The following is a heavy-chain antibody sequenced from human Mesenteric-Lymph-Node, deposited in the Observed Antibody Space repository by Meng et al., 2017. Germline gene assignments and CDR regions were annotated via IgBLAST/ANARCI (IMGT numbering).Heavy chain of an antibody. CDR2: ISCDGGST. Sequence: GESLKISCAASGFTFDDYAMHWVRQAPGKGLEWVSLISCDGGSTYYADSVKGRFTISRDNSKNSLYLQMNSLRAEDTALYYCAKDESLMVRGVIFNYYGMDVWGQGTTVTVSS. J-gene: IGHJ6*02. CDR1: GFTFDDYA. V-gene: IGHV3-43D*04. D-gene: IGHD3-10*01. CDR3: AKDESLMVRGVIFNYYGMDV.